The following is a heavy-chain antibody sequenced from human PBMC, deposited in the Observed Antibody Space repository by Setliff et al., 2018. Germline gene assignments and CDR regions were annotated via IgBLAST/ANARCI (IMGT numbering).Heavy chain of an antibody. CDR1: GYTFTSYG. Sequence: SVKVSCKASGYTFTSYGISWVRQAPGQGLEWMGGIIPILGIANYAQKFQGRVTITADKSTSTAYMELSSLRSEDTAVYYCARDGGTGSNFDYWGQGTLVTVSS. D-gene: IGHD1-1*01. CDR2: IIPILGIA. V-gene: IGHV1-69*10. CDR3: ARDGGTGSNFDY. J-gene: IGHJ4*02.